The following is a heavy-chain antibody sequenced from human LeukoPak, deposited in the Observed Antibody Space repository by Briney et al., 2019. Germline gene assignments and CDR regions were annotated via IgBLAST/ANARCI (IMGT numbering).Heavy chain of an antibody. J-gene: IGHJ4*02. D-gene: IGHD6-13*01. CDR1: GGSISSSNW. CDR2: IYHSGST. V-gene: IGHV4-4*02. Sequence: PSETLSLTCAVSGGSISSSNWWSWVRQPPGKGLEWIGEIYHSGSTNYNPSLKSRVSTSVDKSNNQLSLRLRSVTAADTAVYYCAHRDSSSWYYFDYWGQGTLVTVSS. CDR3: AHRDSSSWYYFDY.